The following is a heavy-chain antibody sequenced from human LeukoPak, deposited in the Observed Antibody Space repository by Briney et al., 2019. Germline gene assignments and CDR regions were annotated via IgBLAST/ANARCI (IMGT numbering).Heavy chain of an antibody. CDR2: IYPGDADT. CDR3: ARQGDDNDAFDI. Sequence: GEPLKISCMGSGYRFTNYWIAGVRHMPGKGLEWMGIIYPGDADTKYSPSFQGQVTSSADKSISTAYLQWSSLKASDTAMYYCARQGDDNDAFDIWGQGTMVTVSS. D-gene: IGHD3-22*01. CDR1: GYRFTNYW. V-gene: IGHV5-51*01. J-gene: IGHJ3*02.